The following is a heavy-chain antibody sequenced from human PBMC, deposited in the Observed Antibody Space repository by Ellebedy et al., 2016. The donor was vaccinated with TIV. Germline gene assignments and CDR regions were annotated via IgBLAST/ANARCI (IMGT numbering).Heavy chain of an antibody. CDR3: ARGGSGSSNAYYSDF. CDR2: INPDSGGT. D-gene: IGHD1-26*01. CDR1: GYTFTGYY. J-gene: IGHJ4*02. V-gene: IGHV1-2*02. Sequence: ASVKVSCKASGYTFTGYYMHWVRQAPGKGLEWMGWINPDSGGTNYAQKFQGRVTMTRDTSISAAYMELSSLRSDDTAVYYCARGGSGSSNAYYSDFWGQGILVTVSS.